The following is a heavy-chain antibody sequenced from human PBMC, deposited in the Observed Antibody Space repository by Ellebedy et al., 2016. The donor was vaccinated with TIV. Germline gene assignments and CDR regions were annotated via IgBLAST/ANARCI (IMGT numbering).Heavy chain of an antibody. CDR2: IIPITDMP. CDR1: GYSFTSYG. CDR3: ARVNQWQGFDA. Sequence: SVKVSCXASGYSFTSYGISWVRQAPGQGPEWMGKIIPITDMPNYAQKFQGRVTITADKSTSTAYMELSSLRSEDTAVYYCARVNQWQGFDAWGQGTLVTVSS. D-gene: IGHD6-19*01. J-gene: IGHJ5*02. V-gene: IGHV1-69*04.